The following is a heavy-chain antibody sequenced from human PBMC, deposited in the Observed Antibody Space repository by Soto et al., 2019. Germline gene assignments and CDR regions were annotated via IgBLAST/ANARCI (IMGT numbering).Heavy chain of an antibody. V-gene: IGHV3-30*18. CDR1: GFTFSHYA. J-gene: IGHJ4*02. D-gene: IGHD1-26*01. CDR2: MSYDGSNE. CDR3: AKDGSHNFDY. Sequence: QVQLVESGGGVVQPGRSLRLSCAASGFTFSHYAMHWVRQAPGNGLEWVALMSYDGSNEYYADSVKDLFTISRDNSKNTLYLQMNSLRAEETAVYYCAKDGSHNFDYWGQGTLVTVSS.